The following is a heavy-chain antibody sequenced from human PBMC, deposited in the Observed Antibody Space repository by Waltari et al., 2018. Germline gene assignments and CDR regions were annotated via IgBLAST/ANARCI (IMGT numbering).Heavy chain of an antibody. J-gene: IGHJ4*02. Sequence: VQLQQWGAGLLKPSETLSLTCAVYGGSFSGYYWRWIRQPPGKGLEWIGEIHHSGSTNYNPSLKRRVTISVDTSKNQLSLKLSSVTAADTAVYYCAREKVDYGARRPFDYWGQGTLVTVSS. CDR3: AREKVDYGARRPFDY. CDR2: IHHSGST. V-gene: IGHV4-34*01. CDR1: GGSFSGYY. D-gene: IGHD4-17*01.